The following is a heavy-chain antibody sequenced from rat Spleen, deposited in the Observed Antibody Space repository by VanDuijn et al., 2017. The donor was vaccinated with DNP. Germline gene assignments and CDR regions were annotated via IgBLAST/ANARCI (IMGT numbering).Heavy chain of an antibody. Sequence: EVLLQESGPGLVKPSQSLSLTCSVTGFSITNNFKWSWIRKFPGNKLEWMGYVTNAGSTHYNPSLKSRISITRDTSKNQFFLQLNSVTTEDTATYYCARWEFGVRAMDAWGQGTSVTVSS. CDR1: GFSITNNFK. D-gene: IGHD4-3*01. J-gene: IGHJ4*01. CDR2: VTNAGST. CDR3: ARWEFGVRAMDA. V-gene: IGHV3-3*01.